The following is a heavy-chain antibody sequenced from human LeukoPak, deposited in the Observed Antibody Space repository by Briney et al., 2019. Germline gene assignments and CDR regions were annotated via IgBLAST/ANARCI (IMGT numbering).Heavy chain of an antibody. J-gene: IGHJ6*03. Sequence: SETLSLTCAVYGGSFSGYYWSWIRQPPGKGLEWIGEINHSGSTNYNPSLKSRVTISVDTSKNQFSLKLSSVTAADTAVYYCARAHYYYYMDVWGKGTTVTVSS. CDR2: INHSGST. V-gene: IGHV4-34*01. CDR3: ARAHYYYYMDV. CDR1: GGSFSGYY.